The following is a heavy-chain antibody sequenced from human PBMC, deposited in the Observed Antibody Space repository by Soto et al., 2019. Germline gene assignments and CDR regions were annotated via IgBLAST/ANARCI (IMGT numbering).Heavy chain of an antibody. CDR3: ARDLGYYASDGYFDY. Sequence: PGGSLRLSCAGSGFTFSDYYMSWIRQAPGKGLERVSYISSSGDVIYYADSVKGRITISRDNAKNSLYLQMNSLRVEDTAVYYCARDLGYYASDGYFDYWGQGTLVTVSS. CDR2: ISSSGDVI. J-gene: IGHJ4*02. V-gene: IGHV3-11*01. CDR1: GFTFSDYY. D-gene: IGHD3-22*01.